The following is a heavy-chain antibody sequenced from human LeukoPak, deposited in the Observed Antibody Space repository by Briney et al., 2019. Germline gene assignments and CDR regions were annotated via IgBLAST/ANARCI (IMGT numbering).Heavy chain of an antibody. CDR1: GLNFSVYY. J-gene: IGHJ4*02. Sequence: PGGSLRLSCAASGLNFSVYYMTWIRQAPGNGLEWLSHISKSGTTVYYADSVKGRFTISRDSAKNSLYLHMSSLRAEDTAVYYCAAGVALDYWGQGALVTVSS. D-gene: IGHD3-3*01. CDR3: AAGVALDY. CDR2: ISKSGTTV. V-gene: IGHV3-11*01.